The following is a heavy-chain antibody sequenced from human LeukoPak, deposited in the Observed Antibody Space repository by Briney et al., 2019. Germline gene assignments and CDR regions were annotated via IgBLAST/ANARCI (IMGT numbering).Heavy chain of an antibody. J-gene: IGHJ3*02. CDR2: IYPCDYDI. D-gene: IGHD2-15*01. CDR3: ARQGCSGGSCYPDAFDI. CDR1: GYKFSNYW. Sequence: GESLKISCQGSGYKFSNYWIGWVRQGPEKGLEWMGIIYPCDYDIRYSPSFQRQVTSSVDKSISPATLHWSSLKASDTAMYYCARQGCSGGSCYPDAFDIWGQGAMVTVSS. V-gene: IGHV5-51*01.